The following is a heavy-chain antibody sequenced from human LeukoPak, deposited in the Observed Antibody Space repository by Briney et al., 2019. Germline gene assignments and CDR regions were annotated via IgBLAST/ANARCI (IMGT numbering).Heavy chain of an antibody. CDR1: GYTFTGYY. V-gene: IGHV1-2*02. D-gene: IGHD3-10*01. Sequence: ASVKVSCKASGYTFTGYYIHWVRQAPGQGLEWMGWINPNSGCTNYAQKFQGRVTMTRDTSISTAYMELSRLRSDDTAVYYCARVGEYGSGSYLLYWGQGTLVTVSS. CDR3: ARVGEYGSGSYLLY. CDR2: INPNSGCT. J-gene: IGHJ4*02.